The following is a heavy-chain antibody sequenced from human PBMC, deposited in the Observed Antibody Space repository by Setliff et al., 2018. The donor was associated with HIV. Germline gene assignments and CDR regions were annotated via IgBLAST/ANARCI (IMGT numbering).Heavy chain of an antibody. CDR3: VRGYCSSTTCYDDYYYMDV. CDR2: IFYTGST. J-gene: IGHJ6*03. V-gene: IGHV4-59*11. Sequence: SETLSLTCTVSGDSITGHYWNWIRQPPGTGLEWIGYIFYTGSTNYNPSLKSRVTISVETSKKQFFLKLSSVTAADTAVYYCVRGYCSSTTCYDDYYYMDVWGKGSTVTVSS. CDR1: GDSITGHY. D-gene: IGHD2-2*01.